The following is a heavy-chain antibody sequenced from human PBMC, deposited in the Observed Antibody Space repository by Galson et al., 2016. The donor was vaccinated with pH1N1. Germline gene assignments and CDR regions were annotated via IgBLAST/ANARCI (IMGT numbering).Heavy chain of an antibody. D-gene: IGHD3-16*01. CDR1: GFAFSSYE. CDR2: ISRSGSTI. Sequence: SLRLSCAASGFAFSSYEMNWVRQAPGKGLEWVSHISRSGSTIHYADSVKGRFTVSRDNAKDSLYLQMSSLRVEDAALYYCVKEIGGSGGYWGQGTRVTVSS. J-gene: IGHJ4*02. CDR3: VKEIGGSGGY. V-gene: IGHV3-48*03.